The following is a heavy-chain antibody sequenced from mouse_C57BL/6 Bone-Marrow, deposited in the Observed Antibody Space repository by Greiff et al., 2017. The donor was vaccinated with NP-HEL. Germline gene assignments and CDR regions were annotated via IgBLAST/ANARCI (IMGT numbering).Heavy chain of an antibody. Sequence: QVHVKQSGAELVKPGASVKISCKASGYAFSSYWMNWVKQRPGKGLEWIGQIYPGDGDTNYNGKFKGKATLTADKSSSTAYMQLSSLTSEDSAVYFCARKDHPTWYFDVWGTGTTVTVSS. V-gene: IGHV1-80*01. CDR1: GYAFSSYW. CDR3: ARKDHPTWYFDV. CDR2: IYPGDGDT. J-gene: IGHJ1*03.